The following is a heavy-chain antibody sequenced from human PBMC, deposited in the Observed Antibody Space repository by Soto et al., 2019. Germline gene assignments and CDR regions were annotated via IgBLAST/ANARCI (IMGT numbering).Heavy chain of an antibody. V-gene: IGHV4-59*01. D-gene: IGHD3-16*01. Sequence: SETLSLTCTVSGGSISSYYWSWIRQPPGKGLEWIGYIYYSGSTNYNPSHKSRVTISVDTSKNQFPLKLSSVTAADTAVYYCARGPDMITFGGVVNWFDPWGQGTLVTVSS. CDR3: ARGPDMITFGGVVNWFDP. CDR1: GGSISSYY. CDR2: IYYSGST. J-gene: IGHJ5*02.